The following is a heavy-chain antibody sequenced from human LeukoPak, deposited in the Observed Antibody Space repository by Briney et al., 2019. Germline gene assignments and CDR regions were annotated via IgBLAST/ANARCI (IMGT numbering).Heavy chain of an antibody. Sequence: ASVKVSCKASGYTLTGYYMHWVRQAPGQGLEWMGWINPNSGGTDYAQKFQGRVTMTRDTPISTAYMEVSRLRSDDTAVYYCARGAGSDYDSSGYSFDYWGQGTLVTVSS. D-gene: IGHD3-22*01. J-gene: IGHJ4*02. CDR2: INPNSGGT. CDR1: GYTLTGYY. V-gene: IGHV1-2*02. CDR3: ARGAGSDYDSSGYSFDY.